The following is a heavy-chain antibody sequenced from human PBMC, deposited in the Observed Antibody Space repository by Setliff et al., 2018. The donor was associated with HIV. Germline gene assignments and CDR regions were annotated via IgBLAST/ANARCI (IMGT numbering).Heavy chain of an antibody. J-gene: IGHJ5*02. CDR3: AQGNGYGSQNWFDP. Sequence: SGPTLVNPTQTLTLTCTFSEFSLSTSGVGVGWIRQPPGKALEWLALIYWDDDKRYSPSLKNRLTITKDTSNNQVILTMTNMDPVDTATYYCAQGNGYGSQNWFDPWGQGTLVTVSS. D-gene: IGHD5-12*01. CDR1: EFSLSTSGVG. V-gene: IGHV2-5*02. CDR2: IYWDDDK.